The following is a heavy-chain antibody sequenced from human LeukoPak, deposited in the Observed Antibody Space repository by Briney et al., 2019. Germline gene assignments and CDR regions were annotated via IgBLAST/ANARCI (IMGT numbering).Heavy chain of an antibody. CDR1: GYTFTSYG. Sequence: ASVKVSCKASGYTFTSYGISWVRQAPGQGLEWMGWISAYNGNTNYAQKLQGRVTMTTDTSTSTAYMELRSLRSDDTAVYYCARDLLDIVVVPAARGNWFDPWGQGTLVTVSS. D-gene: IGHD2-2*01. V-gene: IGHV1-18*01. J-gene: IGHJ5*02. CDR2: ISAYNGNT. CDR3: ARDLLDIVVVPAARGNWFDP.